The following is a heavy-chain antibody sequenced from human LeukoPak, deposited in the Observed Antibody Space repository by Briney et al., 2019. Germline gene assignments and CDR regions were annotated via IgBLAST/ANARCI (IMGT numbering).Heavy chain of an antibody. Sequence: GASVKVSCKASGYTFTSRGINWVRQAPGQGLEWMGVINPSGSYTSYAQKFQGRVTMTEDTSTDTAYMALSSLRSDDTAVYYCATGTSSGNYAYWGPGTLVTVSS. CDR1: GYTFTSRG. CDR2: INPSGSYT. V-gene: IGHV1-46*01. CDR3: ATGTSSGNYAY. D-gene: IGHD1-26*01. J-gene: IGHJ4*02.